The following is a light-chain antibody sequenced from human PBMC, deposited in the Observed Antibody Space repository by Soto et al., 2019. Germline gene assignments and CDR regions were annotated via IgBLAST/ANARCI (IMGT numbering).Light chain of an antibody. J-gene: IGKJ4*01. CDR3: QQFRASPLT. CDR2: GAS. V-gene: IGKV3-20*01. CDR1: QSLESSY. Sequence: EIVLTQSPGALSLSPGERATLSCRASQSLESSYLAWYQQKPGQAPRLLIDGASGRATGIPDRFSGSGSGTDFTLAISRLEPQDSAVYYCQQFRASPLTFGGGTKVDIK.